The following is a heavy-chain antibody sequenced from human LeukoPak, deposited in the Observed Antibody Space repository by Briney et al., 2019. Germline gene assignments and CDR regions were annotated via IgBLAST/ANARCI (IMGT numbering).Heavy chain of an antibody. CDR1: GGSFSGYY. Sequence: PSETLSLTCAVYGGSFSGYYWSWVRQPPGKGLEWIGEIYHSGRTNYNPSLKSRVTISVDKSKNQFSLKLNSVTAADTAVYYCARLEYYYDSSGYYYFDYWGQGTLVTVSS. CDR2: IYHSGRT. J-gene: IGHJ4*02. CDR3: ARLEYYYDSSGYYYFDY. D-gene: IGHD3-22*01. V-gene: IGHV4-34*01.